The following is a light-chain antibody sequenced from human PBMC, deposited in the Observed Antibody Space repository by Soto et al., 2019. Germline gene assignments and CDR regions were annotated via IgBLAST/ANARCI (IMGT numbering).Light chain of an antibody. CDR2: RAS. CDR3: QQYNSYPYT. V-gene: IGKV1-5*03. CDR1: QSISSW. Sequence: DIQMTQSPSTLSASVGDRVTITCRASQSISSWLAWYQQKPGKAPKLLIYRASTLVSGVPSRCSGSGSEKEFTLTNSSLQANDFATYYCQQYNSYPYTFGQGTKLEIK. J-gene: IGKJ2*01.